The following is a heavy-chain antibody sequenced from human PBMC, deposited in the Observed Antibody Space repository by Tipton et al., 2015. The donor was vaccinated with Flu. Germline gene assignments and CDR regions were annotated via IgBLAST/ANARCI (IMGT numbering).Heavy chain of an antibody. CDR3: ARGLEAATGTWGQNWFDP. J-gene: IGHJ5*02. V-gene: IGHV4-61*02. D-gene: IGHD6-13*01. Sequence: TLSLTCTVSGGSISSGDYYWSWIRQPAGKGLEWIGRVFTSGSTNYNPSLKSRVTILLDTSKNQFSLKLRSVTAADTAVYYCARGLEAATGTWGQNWFDPWGQGTLVIVSS. CDR2: VFTSGST. CDR1: GGSISSGDYY.